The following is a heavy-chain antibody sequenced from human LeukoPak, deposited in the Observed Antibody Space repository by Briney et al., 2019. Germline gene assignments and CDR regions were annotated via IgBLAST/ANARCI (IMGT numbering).Heavy chain of an antibody. V-gene: IGHV4-4*07. Sequence: PSETLSLTCTVSGGSISSYYWSWIRQPAGKGLEWIGRIYTSGSTNYNPSLKSRVTMSVDTSKNQFSLKLSSVTAADTAVYYCARALGYCTNGVCYGYYYCMDVWGKGTTVTVSS. CDR3: ARALGYCTNGVCYGYYYCMDV. CDR2: IYTSGST. D-gene: IGHD2-8*01. J-gene: IGHJ6*03. CDR1: GGSISSYY.